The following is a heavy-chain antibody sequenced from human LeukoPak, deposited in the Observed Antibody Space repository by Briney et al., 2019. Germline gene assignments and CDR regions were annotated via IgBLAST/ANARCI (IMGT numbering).Heavy chain of an antibody. J-gene: IGHJ6*04. CDR2: IIPIFGTA. D-gene: IGHD3-10*01. Sequence: SVKVSCKASGGTFSSYAISWVRQAPGQGLEWLGGIIPIFGTANYAQKFQGRVTITADESTSTAYMELSSLRSEDTAVYYCARDRTGSGCMDVWGKGSTVTVSS. CDR1: GGTFSSYA. CDR3: ARDRTGSGCMDV. V-gene: IGHV1-69*01.